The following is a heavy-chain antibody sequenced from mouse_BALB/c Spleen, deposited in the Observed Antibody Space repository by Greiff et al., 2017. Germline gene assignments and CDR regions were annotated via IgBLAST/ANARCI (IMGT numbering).Heavy chain of an antibody. Sequence: EVKLVESGGGLVQPGGSRKLSCAASGFTFSSYAMSWVRQTPEKRLEWVASISSGGSTYYPDSVKGRFTISRDNARNILYLQMSSLRSEDTAMYYCARGGYYDYDVSAMDYWGQGTSVTVSS. V-gene: IGHV5-6-5*01. CDR1: GFTFSSYA. CDR3: ARGGYYDYDVSAMDY. CDR2: ISSGGST. J-gene: IGHJ4*01. D-gene: IGHD2-4*01.